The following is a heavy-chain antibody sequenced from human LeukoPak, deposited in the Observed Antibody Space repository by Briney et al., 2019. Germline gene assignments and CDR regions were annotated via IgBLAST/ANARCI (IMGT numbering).Heavy chain of an antibody. Sequence: SETLSLTCTVSGGSISTYYWNWIRQPPGKGLEWIGEINHSGSTNYNPSLKSRVTISVDTSKNQFSLKLSSVTAADTAVYYCARERTYDFWSGYYHYFDYWGQGTLVTVSS. D-gene: IGHD3-3*01. CDR3: ARERTYDFWSGYYHYFDY. CDR1: GGSISTYY. CDR2: INHSGST. V-gene: IGHV4-34*01. J-gene: IGHJ4*02.